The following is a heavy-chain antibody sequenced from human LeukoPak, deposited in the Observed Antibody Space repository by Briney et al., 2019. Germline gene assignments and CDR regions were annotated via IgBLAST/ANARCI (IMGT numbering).Heavy chain of an antibody. V-gene: IGHV1-46*01. J-gene: IGHJ4*02. CDR3: AISYGSTPHFDF. D-gene: IGHD1-7*01. Sequence: ASVKVSCKAFGYTFTSYYIHGVRQAPGQGLEWMGIFNPSGGSTSYAQKFQGRVTVTRDTSRTTVYMELSSLRSEDSAVYYCAISYGSTPHFDFGGQGTQVTVST. CDR2: FNPSGGST. CDR1: GYTFTSYY.